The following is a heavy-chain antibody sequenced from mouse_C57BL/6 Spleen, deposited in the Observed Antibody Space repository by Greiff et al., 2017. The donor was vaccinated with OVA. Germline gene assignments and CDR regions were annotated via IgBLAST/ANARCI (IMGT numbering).Heavy chain of an antibody. CDR3: TTPYARDY. D-gene: IGHD3-3*01. V-gene: IGHV14-4*01. Sequence: VQLQQSGAELVRPGASLKLSCTASGFNIKDDYMHWVQQRPEQGLEWIGWIDPENGDTEYASKFQGKATITADTSSNSAYLQLSSLTSEDTAVYYGTTPYARDYWGQGTTLTVSS. CDR1: GFNIKDDY. CDR2: IDPENGDT. J-gene: IGHJ2*01.